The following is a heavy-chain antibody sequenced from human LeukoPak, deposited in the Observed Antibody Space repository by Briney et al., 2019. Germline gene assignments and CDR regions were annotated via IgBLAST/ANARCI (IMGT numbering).Heavy chain of an antibody. J-gene: IGHJ4*02. Sequence: GRSLRLSCAASGFTFDDYAMHWVRQAPGKGLEWVSGISWNSGSIGYADSVKGRFTISRDNAKNSLYLQMNSLRAEDTALYYCAKDLRVGIAVAGTLSDWGQGTLVTVSS. V-gene: IGHV3-9*01. CDR1: GFTFDDYA. CDR2: ISWNSGSI. CDR3: AKDLRVGIAVAGTLSD. D-gene: IGHD6-19*01.